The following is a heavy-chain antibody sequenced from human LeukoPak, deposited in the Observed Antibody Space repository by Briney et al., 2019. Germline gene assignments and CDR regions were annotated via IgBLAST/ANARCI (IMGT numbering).Heavy chain of an antibody. D-gene: IGHD5-12*01. CDR3: ARDSGYNAFDY. J-gene: IGHJ4*02. Sequence: GGSLRLSLADSGFLFSNSWMAWVRQAPGRGLEWLANINQDGSAKTCVDSVKGRFTISRDNAKNSLYLQMNSLRAEDTVMYYCARDSGYNAFDYWGQGTLVTVSS. V-gene: IGHV3-7*03. CDR2: INQDGSAK. CDR1: GFLFSNSW.